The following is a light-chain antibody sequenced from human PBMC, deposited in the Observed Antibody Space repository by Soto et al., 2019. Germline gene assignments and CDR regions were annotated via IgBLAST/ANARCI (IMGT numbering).Light chain of an antibody. CDR2: GAS. CDR1: QSVSSSY. CDR3: QRYGSSPRFT. V-gene: IGKV3-20*01. J-gene: IGKJ3*01. Sequence: ESVLTQSAGTLSLTPGERATLSCRASQSVSSSYLAWYQHKPGQAPRLLIYGASNRATGIPDRFSGSGSGTDFTLTISRLEPEDLAVYYCQRYGSSPRFTFGPGTKVDIK.